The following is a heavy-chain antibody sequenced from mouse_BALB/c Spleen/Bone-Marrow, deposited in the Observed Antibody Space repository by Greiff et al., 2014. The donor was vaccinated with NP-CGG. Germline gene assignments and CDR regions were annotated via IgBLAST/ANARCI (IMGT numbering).Heavy chain of an antibody. D-gene: IGHD2-10*02. V-gene: IGHV5-4*02. CDR3: VRSGERYGAMDY. CDR1: GFTFSDYY. CDR2: VSDGGNYT. J-gene: IGHJ4*01. Sequence: EVKLEESGGGLVKPGGSLKLSCAASGFTFSDYYMCWIRQTPEKRLEWVATVSDGGNYTYYPDSVKGRFTISRDNAKNNLYLQMSSLKSEDTAMYCCVRSGERYGAMDYWGQGTSVTVSS.